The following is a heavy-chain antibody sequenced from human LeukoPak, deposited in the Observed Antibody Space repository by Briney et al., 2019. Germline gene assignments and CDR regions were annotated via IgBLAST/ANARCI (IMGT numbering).Heavy chain of an antibody. CDR1: GFTFSSYG. CDR3: AVGTLAGNVFDY. CDR2: IWYDGSIK. V-gene: IGHV3-33*01. Sequence: GGSLRLSCGASGFTFSSYGLHWVRQAPGKGLEWVAVIWYDGSIKYYGDSVKGRFTISRDNSENTLYLQMNSLRAEDTAVYYCAVGTLAGNVFDYWGQGTLVTVSS. J-gene: IGHJ4*02. D-gene: IGHD6-19*01.